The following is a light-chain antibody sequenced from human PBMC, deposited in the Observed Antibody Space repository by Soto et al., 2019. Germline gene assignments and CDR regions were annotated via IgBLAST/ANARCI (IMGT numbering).Light chain of an antibody. J-gene: IGKJ4*01. CDR1: QTVYNY. V-gene: IGKV3-11*01. CDR2: DAS. Sequence: EIVLTQSPATLSLSPGERATLSCRASQTVYNYLVWYQQRPGQAPRLLISDASNRATGIPARFSGSGSGTDFTLTINSLVPEDLAIYFCQQRYDWPLTFGGGSKIEMK. CDR3: QQRYDWPLT.